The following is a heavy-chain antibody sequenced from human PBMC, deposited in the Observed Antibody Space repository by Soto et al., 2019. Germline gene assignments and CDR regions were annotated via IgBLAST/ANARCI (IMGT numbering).Heavy chain of an antibody. J-gene: IGHJ4*02. CDR2: INPTGGST. CDR1: GYTFINYY. Sequence: QVQLVQSGAEVKKPGASVKVSCKASGYTFINYYIHWVRQAPGHGLEWMAIINPTGGSTNYAQKGKGRITMTRDTSTSTVYMELTSLTSEDTAMYYCERDRAAGDVWGQGTLVTVSS. V-gene: IGHV1-46*01. CDR3: ERDRAAGDV. D-gene: IGHD2-8*02.